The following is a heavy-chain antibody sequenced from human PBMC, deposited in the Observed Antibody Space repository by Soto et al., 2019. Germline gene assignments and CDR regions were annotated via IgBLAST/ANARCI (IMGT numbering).Heavy chain of an antibody. Sequence: SGTLSLTCTVSGDSISSSNHYWSWIRQPPGKGLEWIGYIFYSGTAYYNPSLKSRLTISVDTSKNQFSLKLSSVTAADTAVYFCARTDYGTAYFDLWGQGSLVTVSS. D-gene: IGHD3-10*01. V-gene: IGHV4-30-4*01. J-gene: IGHJ5*02. CDR3: ARTDYGTAYFDL. CDR1: GDSISSSNHY. CDR2: IFYSGTA.